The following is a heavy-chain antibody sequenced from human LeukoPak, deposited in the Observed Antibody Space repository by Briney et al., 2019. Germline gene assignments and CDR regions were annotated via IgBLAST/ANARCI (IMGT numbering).Heavy chain of an antibody. D-gene: IGHD3-22*01. CDR2: FDPEDGET. Sequence: GASVKVSCKVSGYTLTELSMHWVRQAPGKGLEWMGGFDPEDGETIYAQKFQGRVTMTEDTSTDTAYMELSSLRSEDTAVYYCATLRDSSGYYSEDFDYWGQGTLVTVSS. CDR3: ATLRDSSGYYSEDFDY. V-gene: IGHV1-24*01. CDR1: GYTLTELS. J-gene: IGHJ4*02.